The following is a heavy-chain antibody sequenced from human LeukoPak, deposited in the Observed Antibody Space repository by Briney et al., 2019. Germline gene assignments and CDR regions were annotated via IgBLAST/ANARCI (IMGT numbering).Heavy chain of an antibody. D-gene: IGHD6-13*01. CDR1: GGSISSYY. J-gene: IGHJ5*02. V-gene: IGHV4-34*01. CDR3: ASYSSSWSSTNWFDP. CDR2: INHSGST. Sequence: SETLSLTCTVSGGSISSYYWSWIRQPPGKGLEWIGEINHSGSTNYNPSLKSRVTISVDTSKNQFSLKLSSVTAADTAVYYCASYSSSWSSTNWFDPWGQGTLVTVSS.